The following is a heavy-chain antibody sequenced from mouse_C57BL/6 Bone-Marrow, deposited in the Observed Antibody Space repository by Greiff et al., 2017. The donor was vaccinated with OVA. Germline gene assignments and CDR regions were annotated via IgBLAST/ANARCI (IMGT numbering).Heavy chain of an antibody. CDR3: ARGPYYYGSSLDY. D-gene: IGHD1-1*01. Sequence: VQLQESGPGLVQPSQSLSITCTVSGFSLTSYGVHWVRQSPGKGLEWLGVRWSGGSTDYNAAFIARLSISKDNSKSQVFFKMNSLQADDTAIYYCARGPYYYGSSLDYWGQGTTLTVSS. CDR1: GFSLTSYG. CDR2: RWSGGST. J-gene: IGHJ2*01. V-gene: IGHV2-2*01.